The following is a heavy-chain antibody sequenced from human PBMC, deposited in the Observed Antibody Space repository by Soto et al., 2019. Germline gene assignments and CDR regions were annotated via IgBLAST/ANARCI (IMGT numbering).Heavy chain of an antibody. CDR2: IWYDGSNK. V-gene: IGHV3-33*01. J-gene: IGHJ6*02. Sequence: PXGSLRLSCAASGFTFSSYGMHWVRQAPGKGLEWVAVIWYDGSNKYYADSVKGRFTISRDNSKNTLYLQMNSLRAEDTAVYYCARNIYCSSTSCYYYYGMDVWGQGTTVTVSS. CDR1: GFTFSSYG. D-gene: IGHD2-2*01. CDR3: ARNIYCSSTSCYYYYGMDV.